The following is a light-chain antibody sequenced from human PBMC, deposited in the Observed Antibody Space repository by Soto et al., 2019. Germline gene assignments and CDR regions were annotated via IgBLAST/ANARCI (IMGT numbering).Light chain of an antibody. CDR2: DAS. V-gene: IGKV1-9*01. J-gene: IGKJ3*01. Sequence: IQLTQSPSSLYASVGDRVTITSRASQGISTHLAWYQQKPGKAPNLMIYDASTLQSGVPSTFSGSGSWTDFSLTISSLEPEDCATYYCQQVGSFPFTFGPGTKVDI. CDR3: QQVGSFPFT. CDR1: QGISTH.